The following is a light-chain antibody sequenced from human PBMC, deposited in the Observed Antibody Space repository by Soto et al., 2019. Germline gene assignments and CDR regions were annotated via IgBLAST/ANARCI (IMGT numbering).Light chain of an antibody. V-gene: IGKV4-1*01. CDR1: QSVLYSSNNKNC. J-gene: IGKJ1*01. Sequence: DIVMTQSPDSLAVSLGERATINCKSSQSVLYSSNNKNCLAWYQQKPGQPPKLLFYWASSRESGVPDRFTCSGSGTDFTLTISSLQAEDVAVYYCQQYYNTPWTFGQGTKVEIK. CDR2: WAS. CDR3: QQYYNTPWT.